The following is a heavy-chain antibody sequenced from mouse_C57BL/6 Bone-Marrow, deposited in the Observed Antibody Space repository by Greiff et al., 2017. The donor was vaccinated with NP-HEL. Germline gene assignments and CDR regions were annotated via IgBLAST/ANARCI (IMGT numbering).Heavy chain of an antibody. CDR2: IYPGDGDT. V-gene: IGHV1-82*01. CDR1: GYAFSSSW. D-gene: IGHD2-3*01. Sequence: VKLQESGPELVKPGASVKISCKASGYAFSSSWMNWVKQRPGKGLEWIGRIYPGDGDTNYNGKFKGKATLTADKSSSTAYMQLSSLTSEDSAVYFCAIYDGYYYWYFDVWGTGTTVTVSS. CDR3: AIYDGYYYWYFDV. J-gene: IGHJ1*03.